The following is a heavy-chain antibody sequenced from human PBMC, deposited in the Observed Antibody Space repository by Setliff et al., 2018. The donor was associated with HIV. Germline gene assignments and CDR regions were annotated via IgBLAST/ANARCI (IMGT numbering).Heavy chain of an antibody. CDR1: GGSISSSSYF. D-gene: IGHD6-13*01. CDR2: LYYGGNT. V-gene: IGHV4-39*01. Sequence: NPSETLSLTCTVSGGSISSSSYFWGWVRQPPGKGLEWIGILYYGGNTFYNPSLKSRVTISVDTSKNQLSLDLSSVTAADTAVYYCATAPGISYFDYWGQGALVTVSS. J-gene: IGHJ4*02. CDR3: ATAPGISYFDY.